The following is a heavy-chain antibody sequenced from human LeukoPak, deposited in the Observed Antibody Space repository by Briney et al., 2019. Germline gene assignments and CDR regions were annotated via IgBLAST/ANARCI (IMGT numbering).Heavy chain of an antibody. CDR3: ASHYLVAARPYFDY. Sequence: SETLSLTCTVSSGSISSYYWSWIRQPPGKGLEWIGYIYYSGSTNYNPSLKSRVTMSVDTSKNQFSLKLSSVTAADTAMYYCASHYLVAARPYFDYWGQGTLVTVSS. CDR1: SGSISSYY. V-gene: IGHV4-59*01. CDR2: IYYSGST. J-gene: IGHJ4*02. D-gene: IGHD2-15*01.